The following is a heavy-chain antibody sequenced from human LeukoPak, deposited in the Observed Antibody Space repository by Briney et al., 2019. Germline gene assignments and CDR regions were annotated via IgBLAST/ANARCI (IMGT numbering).Heavy chain of an antibody. D-gene: IGHD4-23*01. CDR3: ARDAYGGNSYGAFDI. CDR2: IYYSGST. V-gene: IGHV4-59*01. J-gene: IGHJ3*02. Sequence: SETLSLTCIVSVGSISSYYWSWIRQPPGKGLEWIGYIYYSGSTNYNPSLKSRVTISVDTSKNQFSLKLSSVTAADTAVYYCARDAYGGNSYGAFDIWGQGTMVTVSS. CDR1: VGSISSYY.